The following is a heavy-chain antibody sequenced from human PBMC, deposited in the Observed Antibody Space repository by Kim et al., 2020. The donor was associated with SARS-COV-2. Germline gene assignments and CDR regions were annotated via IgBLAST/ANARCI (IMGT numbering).Heavy chain of an antibody. V-gene: IGHV4-59*08. D-gene: IGHD5-12*01. CDR3: ARHRGAYSGYDY. CDR1: GGSISNNK. Sequence: SETLSLTCTVSGGSISNNKWSWIRRSPGKGLEWIGFIYYTGSTNYNPSLKSRVTISVDTSKNQFSLKLSSVTAADTAVYYCARHRGAYSGYDYWGQGTL. CDR2: IYYTGST. J-gene: IGHJ4*02.